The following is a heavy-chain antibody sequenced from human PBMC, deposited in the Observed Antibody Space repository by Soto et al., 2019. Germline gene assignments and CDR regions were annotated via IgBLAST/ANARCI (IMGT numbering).Heavy chain of an antibody. J-gene: IGHJ6*02. V-gene: IGHV1-46*01. D-gene: IGHD5-18*01. CDR3: ASLDTAMVEDYYYGMDV. Sequence: ASVKVSCKASGYTFTSYYMHWVRQAPGQGLEWMGIINPSGGSTSYAQKFQGRVTMTRDTSTSTVYMELSSLRSEDTAVYYCASLDTAMVEDYYYGMDVWGQGTTVTVSS. CDR1: GYTFTSYY. CDR2: INPSGGST.